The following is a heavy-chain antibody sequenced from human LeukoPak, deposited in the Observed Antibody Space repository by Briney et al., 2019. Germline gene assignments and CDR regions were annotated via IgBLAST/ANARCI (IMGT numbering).Heavy chain of an antibody. V-gene: IGHV3-30*03. J-gene: IGHJ4*02. CDR1: GFTFSSYG. Sequence: GGSLRLSCAASGFTFSSYGMHWVRQAPGKGLEWVAVISYDGSNKYYADSVKGRFTISRDNSKNTLYLQMNSLRAEDTAVYYCARARREYYYGSGSPTGYWGQGTLVTVSS. D-gene: IGHD3-10*01. CDR3: ARARREYYYGSGSPTGY. CDR2: ISYDGSNK.